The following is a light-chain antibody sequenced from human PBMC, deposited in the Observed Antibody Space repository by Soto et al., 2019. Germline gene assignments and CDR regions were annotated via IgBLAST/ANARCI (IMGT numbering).Light chain of an antibody. CDR3: QQYNSYSIT. V-gene: IGKV1-5*01. CDR1: QSIIRW. J-gene: IGKJ5*01. CDR2: DAS. Sequence: DIQMTQSPSTLSTSVGDRVTITCRASQSIIRWLAWYQQKPGKAPKLLIYDASSLESGVPSRFSGSGFGTEFTLTISSLQPDDFATYYCQQYNSYSITFVQGTRLEIK.